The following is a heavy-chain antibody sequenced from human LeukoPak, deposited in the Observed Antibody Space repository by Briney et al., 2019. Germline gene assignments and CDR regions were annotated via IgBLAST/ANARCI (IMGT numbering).Heavy chain of an antibody. CDR3: ASRIAAAGTIDY. J-gene: IGHJ4*02. CDR2: IYYSGST. CDR1: GGSISSGGSY. V-gene: IGHV4-31*03. D-gene: IGHD6-13*01. Sequence: PSETLSLTCTVSGGSISSGGSYWSWIRQHPGKGLEWIGYIYYSGSTYYNPSLKSRVTISVDTSKNQFSLKLSSVTAADTAVYYCASRIAAAGTIDYWGQGTLVTVSS.